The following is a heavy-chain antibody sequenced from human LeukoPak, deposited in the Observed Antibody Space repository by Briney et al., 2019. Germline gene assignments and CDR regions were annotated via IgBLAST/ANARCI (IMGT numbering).Heavy chain of an antibody. Sequence: PSETLSLTCTVSGGSINNYYWSWIRQPPGKGLEWIGYIYYSGSTNYNPSLKSRVTISVDTSKNQFSLKLSSATAADTAVYYCARHPHYCGSGSYYRGDWYFDLWGRGTLVTVSS. J-gene: IGHJ2*01. CDR2: IYYSGST. D-gene: IGHD3-10*01. V-gene: IGHV4-59*08. CDR3: ARHPHYCGSGSYYRGDWYFDL. CDR1: GGSINNYY.